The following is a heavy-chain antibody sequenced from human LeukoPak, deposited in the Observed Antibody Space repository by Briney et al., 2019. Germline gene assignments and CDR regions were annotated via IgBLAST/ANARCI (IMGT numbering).Heavy chain of an antibody. J-gene: IGHJ4*02. Sequence: GGSLRLSCAASRFTFSNYWMNWVRQAPGKEPEWVAIIKKDGSEKYYVDSVKGRFTISRDNAKNSLYLQMNSLRADDTAVYFCAGGAGFLIDYWGQGALVTVSS. CDR1: RFTFSNYW. D-gene: IGHD2/OR15-2a*01. CDR3: AGGAGFLIDY. CDR2: IKKDGSEK. V-gene: IGHV3-7*01.